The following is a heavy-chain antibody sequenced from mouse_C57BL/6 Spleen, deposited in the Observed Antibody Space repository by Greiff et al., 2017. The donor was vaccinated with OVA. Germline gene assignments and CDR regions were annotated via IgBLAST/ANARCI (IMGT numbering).Heavy chain of an antibody. D-gene: IGHD1-1*01. CDR2: INPNNGGT. J-gene: IGHJ4*01. V-gene: IGHV1-18*01. Sequence: EVQLQESGPELVKPGASVKIPCKASGYTFTDYNMDWVKQSHGKSLEWIGDINPNNGGTIYNQKFKGKATLTVDKSSSTAYMELRSLTSEDTAVYYCARKSTTVVDMDYWGQGTSVTVSS. CDR1: GYTFTDYN. CDR3: ARKSTTVVDMDY.